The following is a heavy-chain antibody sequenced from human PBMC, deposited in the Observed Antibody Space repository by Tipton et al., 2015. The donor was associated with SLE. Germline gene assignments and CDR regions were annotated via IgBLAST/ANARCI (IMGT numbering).Heavy chain of an antibody. CDR1: GGSFSGYY. V-gene: IGHV4-34*01. Sequence: TLSLTCAVYGGSFSGYYWSWIRQPPGKGLEWIGEINHSGSTNYNPSLKSRVTISVDTSKNQFSLKLSSVTAADTAVYYCARFHPERPNWYFDLWGRGTLVTVSS. D-gene: IGHD1-1*01. CDR2: INHSGST. CDR3: ARFHPERPNWYFDL. J-gene: IGHJ2*01.